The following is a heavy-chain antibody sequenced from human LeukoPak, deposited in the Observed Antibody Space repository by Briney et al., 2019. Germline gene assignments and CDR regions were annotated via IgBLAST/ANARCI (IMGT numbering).Heavy chain of an antibody. CDR1: GFTVSSNY. D-gene: IGHD6-19*01. CDR2: ISYDGNDE. V-gene: IGHV3-30*03. J-gene: IGHJ4*02. Sequence: GGSLRLSCAASGFTVSSNYMSWVRQAPGKGLEWVTTISYDGNDEYYADSVKGRFTISRDNSKNTLYLEMSNLRIEDTAVYYCARAPSQGYSSGWYLDYWGQGTLVTVSS. CDR3: ARAPSQGYSSGWYLDY.